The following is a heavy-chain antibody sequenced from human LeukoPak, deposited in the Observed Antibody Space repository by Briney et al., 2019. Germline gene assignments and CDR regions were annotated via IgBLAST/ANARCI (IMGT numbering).Heavy chain of an antibody. J-gene: IGHJ4*02. Sequence: GGSLRLSCAASGFTFDDYAMHWVRQAPGKGLEWVSGISWNSGSIGYADSVKGRFTISRDNAKNSLYLQMNSLRAEDMALYYCAKDMTQQLVPALVDYWGQGTLVTVSS. CDR2: ISWNSGSI. CDR1: GFTFDDYA. D-gene: IGHD6-13*01. V-gene: IGHV3-9*03. CDR3: AKDMTQQLVPALVDY.